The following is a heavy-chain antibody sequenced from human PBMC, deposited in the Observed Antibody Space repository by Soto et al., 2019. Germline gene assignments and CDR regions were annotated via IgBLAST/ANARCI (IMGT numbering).Heavy chain of an antibody. J-gene: IGHJ5*02. D-gene: IGHD3-3*02. CDR2: VHTTGST. V-gene: IGHV4-4*07. CDR1: GGSINTYY. Sequence: SETLSLTCTVTGGSINTYYRSWIRQSAGKGLEWIGRVHTTGSTNYNPSLKSRVTISVDTSRNQFSLSLRSVTAADTAVYYCARDFNFIFDAFADMRWNFDPWGQGTLVTVSS. CDR3: ARDFNFIFDAFADMRWNFDP.